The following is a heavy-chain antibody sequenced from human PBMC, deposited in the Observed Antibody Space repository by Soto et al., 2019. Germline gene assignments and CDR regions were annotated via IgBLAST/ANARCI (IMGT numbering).Heavy chain of an antibody. D-gene: IGHD5-12*01. J-gene: IGHJ4*02. V-gene: IGHV3-49*03. Sequence: GGSLRLSCSASGFTFRDYAMTWFRQAPGEGLEWVGFIRSQAYDATTEYAASVKGRFTISRDDTKSIVYLQMNSLKTADKGVYYCVRGGKFYSGYDTTPYWGQGALVTVS. CDR2: IRSQAYDATT. CDR3: VRGGKFYSGYDTTPY. CDR1: GFTFRDYA.